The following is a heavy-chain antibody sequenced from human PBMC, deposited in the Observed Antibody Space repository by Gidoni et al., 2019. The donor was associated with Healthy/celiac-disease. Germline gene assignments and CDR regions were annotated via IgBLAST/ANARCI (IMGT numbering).Heavy chain of an antibody. CDR3: ARGGDPYDYVWGSYRNFDY. J-gene: IGHJ4*02. D-gene: IGHD3-16*02. CDR2: IIPIFGTA. CDR1: GGTFSSSA. V-gene: IGHV1-69*01. Sequence: QVQLVQSGAEVKKPGSSVKVSCKASGGTFSSSAISWVRQAPGQGLEWMGGIIPIFGTANYAQKFQGRVTITADESTSTAYMELSSLRSEDTAVYYCARGGDPYDYVWGSYRNFDYWGQGTLVTVSS.